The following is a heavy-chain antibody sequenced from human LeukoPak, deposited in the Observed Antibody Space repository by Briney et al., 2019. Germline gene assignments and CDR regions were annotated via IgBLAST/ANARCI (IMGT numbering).Heavy chain of an antibody. CDR3: ARELPRSTTFLDY. D-gene: IGHD1-14*01. Sequence: SETLSLTCIVSGGSINNFYWSWIRQPPGKGLEWIGYIYHNGKTKYNPSLTSRVSISIDTSKNQFSLRLTSVTAADTAVYYCARELPRSTTFLDYWGQGTLVTVSS. J-gene: IGHJ4*02. V-gene: IGHV4-59*01. CDR1: GGSINNFY. CDR2: IYHNGKT.